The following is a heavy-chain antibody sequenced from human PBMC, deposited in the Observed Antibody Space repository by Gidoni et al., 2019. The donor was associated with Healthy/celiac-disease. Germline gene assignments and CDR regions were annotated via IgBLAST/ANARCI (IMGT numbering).Heavy chain of an antibody. Sequence: QVQLVLTHSGAEVKKPGASVKVSCKASGYTFTSYYMHWVRQAPGQGLEWMGIIKPSGGSTSYAQKFQGRVTMTRDTSTSTGYMELSSLRSEDTAVYYCARGWGSSSWYRGGYNWFDPWGQGTLVTVSS. CDR2: IKPSGGST. CDR1: GYTFTSYY. V-gene: IGHV1-46*01. J-gene: IGHJ5*02. CDR3: ARGWGSSSWYRGGYNWFDP. D-gene: IGHD6-13*01.